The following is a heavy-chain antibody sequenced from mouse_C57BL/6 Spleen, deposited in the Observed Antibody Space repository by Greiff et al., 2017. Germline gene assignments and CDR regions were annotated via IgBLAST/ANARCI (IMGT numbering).Heavy chain of an antibody. CDR1: GYSFTDYN. Sequence: LVKPGASVKISCKASGYSFTDYNMNWVKQSNGKSLEWIGVINPNYGTTSYNQKFKGKATLTVDQSSSTAYMQLNSLTSEDSAVYYCAREKDYYGSRGNWYFDVWGTGTTVTVSS. J-gene: IGHJ1*03. CDR3: AREKDYYGSRGNWYFDV. CDR2: INPNYGTT. V-gene: IGHV1-39*01. D-gene: IGHD1-1*01.